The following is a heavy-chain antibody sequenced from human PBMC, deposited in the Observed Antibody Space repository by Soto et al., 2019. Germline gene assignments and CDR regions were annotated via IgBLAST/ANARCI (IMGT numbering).Heavy chain of an antibody. J-gene: IGHJ4*02. CDR2: INPSGGST. CDR1: GYTFTSYY. CDR3: ARANWNDSGILLI. D-gene: IGHD1-1*01. Sequence: QVQLVQSGAEVKKPGASVKVSCKASGYTFTSYYMHWVRQAPGQGLEWMGIINPSGGSTSYAQKFQGRVPMTRDTSTSTVYMELSSLRSEDTAVYYCARANWNDSGILLIWGQGTLVTVS. V-gene: IGHV1-46*01.